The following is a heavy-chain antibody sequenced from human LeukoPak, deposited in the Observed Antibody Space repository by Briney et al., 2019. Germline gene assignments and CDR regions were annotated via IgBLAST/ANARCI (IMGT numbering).Heavy chain of an antibody. V-gene: IGHV4-4*07. CDR2: IYTSGST. J-gene: IGHJ2*01. CDR1: GGSFSSYY. Sequence: SETLSLTCTVSGGSFSSYYWSWIRQPAGKGLEWIGRIYTSGSTNYNPSLKSRVTISVDTSKNQFSLKLSSVTAADTAVYYCARELATVTTDGYFDLWGRGTLVTVSS. D-gene: IGHD4-17*01. CDR3: ARELATVTTDGYFDL.